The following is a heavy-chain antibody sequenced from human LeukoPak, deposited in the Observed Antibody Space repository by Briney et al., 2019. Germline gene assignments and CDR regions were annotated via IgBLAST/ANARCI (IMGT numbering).Heavy chain of an antibody. CDR3: ARKNITMIKGTLFDY. V-gene: IGHV4-38-2*01. CDR1: GYSISSGYY. Sequence: PSETLSLTCAVSGYSISSGYYWGWIRQPPGKGLEWIGSIYHSGSTSYKPSLKSRVTISVDTSKNQFSLKLSPVTAADTAVYYCARKNITMIKGTLFDYWGQGILVTVSS. CDR2: IYHSGST. D-gene: IGHD3-22*01. J-gene: IGHJ4*02.